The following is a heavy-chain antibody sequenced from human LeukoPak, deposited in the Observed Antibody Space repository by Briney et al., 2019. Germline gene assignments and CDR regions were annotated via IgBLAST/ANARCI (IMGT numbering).Heavy chain of an antibody. CDR2: ILFDGSEE. J-gene: IGHJ4*02. CDR3: GRDRNLGIAHFDYIGY. D-gene: IGHD6-13*01. CDR1: GVSLRNYG. Sequence: GGSLRLSCTMSGVSLRNYGMHWIRQAPGKGPEWLAVILFDGSEEYYVDSVKGRFTISRDNSRDTLYLQMNNLRPDDTGVYYCGRDRNLGIAHFDYIGYWGQGTPVTVAS. V-gene: IGHV3-33*01.